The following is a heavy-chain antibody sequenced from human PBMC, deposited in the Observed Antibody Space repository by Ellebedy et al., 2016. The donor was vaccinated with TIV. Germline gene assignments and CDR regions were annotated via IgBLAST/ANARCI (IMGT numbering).Heavy chain of an antibody. V-gene: IGHV3-30*02. J-gene: IGHJ4*02. D-gene: IGHD3-10*01. CDR1: GFTFSSYG. CDR2: IWYDGSNK. CDR3: AKVAGYYGSGSSQYYFDY. Sequence: GGSLRLXXAASGFTFSSYGMHWVRQAPGKGLEWVAVIWYDGSNKYYADSVKGRFTISGDNSKNTLYLQMNSLRAEDTAVYYCAKVAGYYGSGSSQYYFDYWGQGTLVTVSS.